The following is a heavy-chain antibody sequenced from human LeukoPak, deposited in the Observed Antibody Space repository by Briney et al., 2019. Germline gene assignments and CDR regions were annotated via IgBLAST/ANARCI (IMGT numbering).Heavy chain of an antibody. CDR3: AREESSSWYGGDWFDP. D-gene: IGHD6-13*01. V-gene: IGHV3-21*01. CDR1: GFTFSSYS. CDR2: ISSSSSYI. J-gene: IGHJ5*02. Sequence: GGSLRLSCAASGFTFSSYSMNWVRQAPGKGLEWVSSISSSSSYIYYADSVKGRFTISRDNAKNSLYLQMNGLRAEDTAVYYCAREESSSWYGGDWFDPWGQGTLVTVSS.